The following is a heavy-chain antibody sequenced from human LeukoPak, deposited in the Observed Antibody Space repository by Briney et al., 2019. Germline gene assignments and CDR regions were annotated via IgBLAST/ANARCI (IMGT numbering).Heavy chain of an antibody. Sequence: SETLSLTCTVSGGSISSSSYYWGWIRQPPGKGLEWIGSIYYSGSTYYNPSLKSRVTISVDTSKNQFSLKLSSVTAADTAVYYCARFYCDYVWGSYRARPGPPDYWGQGTLVTVSS. CDR3: ARFYCDYVWGSYRARPGPPDY. CDR2: IYYSGST. CDR1: GGSISSSSYY. J-gene: IGHJ4*02. D-gene: IGHD3-16*02. V-gene: IGHV4-39*01.